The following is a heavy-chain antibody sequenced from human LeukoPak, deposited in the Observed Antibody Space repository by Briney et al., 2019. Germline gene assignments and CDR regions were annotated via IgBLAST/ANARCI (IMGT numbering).Heavy chain of an antibody. V-gene: IGHV5-51*01. D-gene: IGHD2-2*01. Sequence: GESLKISCKGFGYSFSNYWIGWVRQMPGKGLEWMGIIYPGDSDTQYSPSFQGQVTISADRSISTAYLQWSSLKASDTAMYYCATSPIPSHFQHWGQGTLVTVSS. CDR1: GYSFSNYW. CDR2: IYPGDSDT. CDR3: ATSPIPSHFQH. J-gene: IGHJ1*01.